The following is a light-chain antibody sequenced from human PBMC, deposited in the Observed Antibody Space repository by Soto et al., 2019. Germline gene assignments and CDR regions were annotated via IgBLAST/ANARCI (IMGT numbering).Light chain of an antibody. CDR3: SSYTSSSTRV. CDR1: SSDVGGYNY. Sequence: QSVLTQPASVSGSPGQSITISCTGTSSDVGGYNYVSWYQQHPGKAPKLMIYDVSNRPSGVSNRFSVSKSGNTASLTISGLQAEDEADYYCSSYTSSSTRVFGGGTKVTVL. V-gene: IGLV2-14*01. CDR2: DVS. J-gene: IGLJ3*02.